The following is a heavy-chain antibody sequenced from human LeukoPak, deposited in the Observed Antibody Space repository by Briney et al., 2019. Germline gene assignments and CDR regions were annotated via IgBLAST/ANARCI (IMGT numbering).Heavy chain of an antibody. J-gene: IGHJ4*02. D-gene: IGHD3-10*01. CDR3: ARDLLSLLVPDY. V-gene: IGHV3-21*01. CDR2: ISSSSSYI. Sequence: GGSLRLSCAASGFTFSSYAMSWVRQAPGKGLEWVSSISSSSSYIYYADSVKGRFTISRDNAKNSLYLQMNSLRAEDTAVYYCARDLLSLLVPDYWGQGTLVTVSS. CDR1: GFTFSSYA.